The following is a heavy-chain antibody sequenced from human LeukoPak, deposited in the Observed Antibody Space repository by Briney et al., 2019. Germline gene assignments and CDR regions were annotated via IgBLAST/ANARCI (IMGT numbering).Heavy chain of an antibody. V-gene: IGHV1-18*01. Sequence: ASVEVSCKASGYTFTSYGISWVRQAPGQGLEWMGWISAYNGNTNYAQKLQGRVTMTTDTSTSTAYMELRSLRSDDTAVYYCAREAEADEGEPAIKGLDPWGQGALVTVSS. CDR1: GYTFTSYG. CDR3: AREAEADEGEPAIKGLDP. D-gene: IGHD2-21*02. CDR2: ISAYNGNT. J-gene: IGHJ5*02.